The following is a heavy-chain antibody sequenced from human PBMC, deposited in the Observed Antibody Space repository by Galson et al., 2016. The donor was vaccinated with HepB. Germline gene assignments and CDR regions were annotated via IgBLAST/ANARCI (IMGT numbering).Heavy chain of an antibody. Sequence: PALVKPTQTLTLTCTFSGFSLSTSGVGVGWIRQPPGKALEWLALIFWDDDKRYSPSLKTRLTITKDTSKNEVVLTMTNVDPVDTATYYCAHARIRYYYDSSGYYTNNFDYWGQGTLVTGSS. V-gene: IGHV2-5*02. D-gene: IGHD3-22*01. J-gene: IGHJ4*02. CDR2: IFWDDDK. CDR1: GFSLSTSGVG. CDR3: AHARIRYYYDSSGYYTNNFDY.